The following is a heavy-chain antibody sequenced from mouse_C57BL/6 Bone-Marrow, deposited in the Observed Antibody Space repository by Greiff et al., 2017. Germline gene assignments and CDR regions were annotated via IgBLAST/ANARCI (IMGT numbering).Heavy chain of an antibody. D-gene: IGHD3-1*01. CDR2: IHPNSGST. Sequence: VQLQQPGAELVKPGASVKLSCKASGYTFTSYWMHWVKQRPGQGLEWIGMIHPNSGSTNYNEKFKSKATLTVDKSSSTAYMQLSSLTSEDSAVYYCARESRPPTGAMDYWGQGTSVTVSS. CDR3: ARESRPPTGAMDY. CDR1: GYTFTSYW. V-gene: IGHV1-64*01. J-gene: IGHJ4*01.